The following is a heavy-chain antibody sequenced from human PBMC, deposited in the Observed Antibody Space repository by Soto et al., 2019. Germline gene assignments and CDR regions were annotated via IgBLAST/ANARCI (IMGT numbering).Heavy chain of an antibody. CDR1: GGTFSSYA. Sequence: SVKVSCKASGGTFSSYAISWVRQAPGQGLEWMGGIIPIFGTANYAQKFQGRVTITADESTSTAYMELSSLRSEDTAVYYCAREGWTSDYYGSGSYYNYWGQGTLVTVSS. V-gene: IGHV1-69*13. CDR3: AREGWTSDYYGSGSYYNY. J-gene: IGHJ4*02. CDR2: IIPIFGTA. D-gene: IGHD3-10*01.